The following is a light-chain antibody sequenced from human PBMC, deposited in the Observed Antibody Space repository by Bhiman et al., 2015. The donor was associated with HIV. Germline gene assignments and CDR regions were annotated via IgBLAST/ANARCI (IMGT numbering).Light chain of an antibody. V-gene: IGLV1-40*01. CDR1: TSNIGAGYD. CDR2: GNK. Sequence: QSVLTQLPSVSGAPGQRITISCAGTTSNIGAGYDVHWYKQLPGTAPKLLIYGNKNRPSGVPDRFSGSKSGTSASLAITGLQAEDEADYYCQSYDSSLSGRVFGGGTKLTVL. J-gene: IGLJ3*02. CDR3: QSYDSSLSGRV.